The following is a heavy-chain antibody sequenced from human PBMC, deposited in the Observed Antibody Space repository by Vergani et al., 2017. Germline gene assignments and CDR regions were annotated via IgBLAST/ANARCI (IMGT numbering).Heavy chain of an antibody. J-gene: IGHJ4*02. Sequence: QVQLVESGGGVVQPGGSLRLSCAASGFTFSSYRMHWVRQAPGKGLEWVAFIRYDGSNKYYADSVKGRFTISRDNSKNTLYLQMNSLRAEDTAVYYCAKDLDDILTGPFDYWGQGTLVTVSS. CDR1: GFTFSSYR. CDR3: AKDLDDILTGPFDY. CDR2: IRYDGSNK. V-gene: IGHV3-30*02. D-gene: IGHD3-9*01.